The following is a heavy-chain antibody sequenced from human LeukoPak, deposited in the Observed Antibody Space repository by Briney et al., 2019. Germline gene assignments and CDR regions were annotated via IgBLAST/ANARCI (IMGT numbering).Heavy chain of an antibody. CDR3: ARIYYFGDNNWRYFDN. J-gene: IGHJ4*02. Sequence: GGPLSLSCAASGFTFSSYELYWVRQAPGKGLEWVANIDPDGSEKQYGDSVKGRFTTSRDNAKNSLYLQMNSLRAEDTAIYYCARIYYFGDNNWRYFDNWGQGTLVTVSS. CDR2: IDPDGSEK. D-gene: IGHD3-10*01. V-gene: IGHV3-7*01. CDR1: GFTFSSYE.